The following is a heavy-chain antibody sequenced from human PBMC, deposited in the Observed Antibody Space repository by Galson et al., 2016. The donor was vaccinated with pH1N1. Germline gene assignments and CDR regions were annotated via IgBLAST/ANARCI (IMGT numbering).Heavy chain of an antibody. CDR2: MNPNNGNA. Sequence: SVTVSCKASGYTLTSYDINWVRQATGQGLEWMGWMNPNNGNADYAPKFQGRVTLTRNASINTAYMELSSLTSDDTAVYYCARGPVYWYFDLWGRGTPVIVSS. CDR3: ARGPVYWYFDL. CDR1: GYTLTSYD. J-gene: IGHJ2*01. V-gene: IGHV1-8*01.